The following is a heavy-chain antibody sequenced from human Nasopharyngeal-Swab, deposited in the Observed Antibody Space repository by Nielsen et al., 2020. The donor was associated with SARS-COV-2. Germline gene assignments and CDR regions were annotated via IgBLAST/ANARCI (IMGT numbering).Heavy chain of an antibody. CDR3: AARYSSSWWDAFDI. J-gene: IGHJ3*02. CDR2: IKQDGSEK. D-gene: IGHD6-13*01. CDR1: GFTFSSYW. V-gene: IGHV3-7*01. Sequence: GEPLKISCAASGFTFSSYWMSWVRQAPGKGLEWVASIKQDGSEKYYVDSVKGRFTISRDNAKNSLYLQMNSLRAEDTAVYYCAARYSSSWWDAFDIWGQGTMATVSS.